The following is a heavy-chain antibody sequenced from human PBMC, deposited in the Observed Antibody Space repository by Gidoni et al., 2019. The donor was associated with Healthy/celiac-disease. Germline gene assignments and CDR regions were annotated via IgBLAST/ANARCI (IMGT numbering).Heavy chain of an antibody. CDR2: IIPILGIA. D-gene: IGHD6-13*01. V-gene: IGHV1-69*02. Sequence: QVQLVQSGAEVKKPGSSVKVSCKASGGTFSSYTISWVRQAPGQGLEWMGRIIPILGIANYAQKFQGRVTITADKSTSTAYMELSSLRSEDTAVYYCARGPYSSSWYYFDYWGQGTLVTVSS. J-gene: IGHJ4*02. CDR1: GGTFSSYT. CDR3: ARGPYSSSWYYFDY.